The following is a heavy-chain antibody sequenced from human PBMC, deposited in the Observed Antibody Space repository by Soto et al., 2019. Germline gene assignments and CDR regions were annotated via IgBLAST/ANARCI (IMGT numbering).Heavy chain of an antibody. V-gene: IGHV3-23*01. J-gene: IGHJ6*02. CDR3: AKEYCSSTSCYTYYYYGMDV. CDR1: GFTFSSYA. CDR2: ISGSGGST. Sequence: GGSLRLSCAASGFTFSSYAMSWVRQAPGKGLEWVSAISGSGGSTYYADSVKGRFTISRDNSKNTLYLQMNSLRAEDTAVYYCAKEYCSSTSCYTYYYYGMDVWGQGTTVTVSS. D-gene: IGHD2-2*02.